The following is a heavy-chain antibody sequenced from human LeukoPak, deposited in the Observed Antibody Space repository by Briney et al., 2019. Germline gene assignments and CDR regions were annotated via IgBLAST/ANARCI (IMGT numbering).Heavy chain of an antibody. Sequence: QPGGSLRLSCAASGFTFSSYAMSWVRQAPGKGLEWVSAISGSGGSTYYADSVEGRFTISRDNSKNTLYLQMNSLRAEDTAVYYCAKGPLNYSYGYDYFDYWGQGTLVTVSS. CDR1: GFTFSSYA. D-gene: IGHD5-18*01. CDR2: ISGSGGST. V-gene: IGHV3-23*01. CDR3: AKGPLNYSYGYDYFDY. J-gene: IGHJ4*02.